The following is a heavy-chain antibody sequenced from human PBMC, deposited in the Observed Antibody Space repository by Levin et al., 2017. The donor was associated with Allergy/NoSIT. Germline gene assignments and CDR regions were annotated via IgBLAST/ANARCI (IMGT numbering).Heavy chain of an antibody. Sequence: ASVKVSCKASGYTFTGYYMHWVRQAPGQGLEWMGRINPNSGGTNYAQKFQGRVTMTRDTSISTAYMELSRLRSDDTAVYYCARDRSGYCSGGSCYWYFDRWGRGTLVTVSS. V-gene: IGHV1-2*06. J-gene: IGHJ2*01. CDR3: ARDRSGYCSGGSCYWYFDR. CDR1: GYTFTGYY. CDR2: INPNSGGT. D-gene: IGHD2-15*01.